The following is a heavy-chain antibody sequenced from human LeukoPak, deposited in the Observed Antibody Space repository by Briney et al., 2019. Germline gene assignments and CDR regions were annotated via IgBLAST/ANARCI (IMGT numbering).Heavy chain of an antibody. D-gene: IGHD3-22*01. J-gene: IGHJ4*02. CDR1: GYTFTDYY. CDR3: RSDNRYDSRLLFN. V-gene: IGHV1-2*02. CDR2: VNPHSGGT. Sequence: ASVKVSCKASGYTFTDYYIHWVRQAPGHGLEWMGWVNPHSGGTNFAQGFRGKATMTRDTSVTTAYLEVNSLQSDDTAIYYARSDNRYDSRLLFNWGQGTQITVSS.